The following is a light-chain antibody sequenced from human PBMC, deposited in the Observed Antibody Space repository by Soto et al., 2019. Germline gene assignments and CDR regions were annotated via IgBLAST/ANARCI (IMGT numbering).Light chain of an antibody. CDR1: QTVTSNY. J-gene: IGKJ4*01. V-gene: IGKV3-20*01. CDR2: GAS. CDR3: QQYGSSPLT. Sequence: EIVLTQSPGTLSLSPGEGATLSCRASQTVTSNYLAWYQQRPGQPPRLLIYGASTWATGVPDRFSGSGSGTDVTLTISRLEPEDFAVYYCQQYGSSPLTFGGGNKVEIK.